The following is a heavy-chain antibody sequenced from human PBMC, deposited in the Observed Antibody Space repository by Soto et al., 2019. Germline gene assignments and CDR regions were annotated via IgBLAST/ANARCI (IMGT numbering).Heavy chain of an antibody. CDR1: GYSFPSYW. D-gene: IGHD3-22*01. V-gene: IGHV5-51*01. CDR3: ARYDSSGYFHFAY. CDR2: IYPGDSDT. Sequence: GESLKISCKGSGYSFPSYWIAWVRQMPGKGLEWVGTIYPGDSDTRYSPSFQGQVTISADKSFSTAYLQWSSLKASDTAIYYCARYDSSGYFHFAYWGQGTLVTVSS. J-gene: IGHJ4*01.